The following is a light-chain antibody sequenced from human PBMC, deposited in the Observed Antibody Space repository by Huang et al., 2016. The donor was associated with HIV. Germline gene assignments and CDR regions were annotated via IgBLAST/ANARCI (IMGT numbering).Light chain of an antibody. V-gene: IGKV3-15*01. Sequence: EIIMTQSPATLSLSPGEGASLSCRANQSVATNLAWYLHRPGQSPRILIFGASTRASGLPGRLSGSGSGTQFTLTVSGLQSEDFAVYYCQQYHNWPYTFGQGTKLEI. CDR1: QSVATN. CDR2: GAS. CDR3: QQYHNWPYT. J-gene: IGKJ2*01.